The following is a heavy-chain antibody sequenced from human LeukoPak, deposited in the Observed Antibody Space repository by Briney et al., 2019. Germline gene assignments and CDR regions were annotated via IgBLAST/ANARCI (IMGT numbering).Heavy chain of an antibody. J-gene: IGHJ6*03. CDR1: GFTVSSNY. V-gene: IGHV3-53*01. Sequence: PGGSLRLSCAASGFTVSSNYMSWVRQAPGKGLEWVSVIYSGGSTYYADSVKGRFTISRDNSKNTLYLQMNSLRAEDTAVYYCARDIIEVPAALYYMDVWGKGTTVTVSS. CDR2: IYSGGST. D-gene: IGHD2-2*01. CDR3: ARDIIEVPAALYYMDV.